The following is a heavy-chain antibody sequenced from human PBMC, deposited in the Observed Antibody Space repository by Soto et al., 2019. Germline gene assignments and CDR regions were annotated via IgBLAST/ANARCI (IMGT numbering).Heavy chain of an antibody. CDR2: ISGSGGST. Sequence: GGSLRLSCAASGFSFSSYVMSWVRQAPGKGLEWVSAISGSGGSTYYADSVKGRFTISRDNSKNTLYLQLNGLRAEDTAVYYCALEAGHRAFDYWGQGMLVTVSS. CDR3: ALEAGHRAFDY. CDR1: GFSFSSYV. D-gene: IGHD1-1*01. V-gene: IGHV3-23*01. J-gene: IGHJ4*02.